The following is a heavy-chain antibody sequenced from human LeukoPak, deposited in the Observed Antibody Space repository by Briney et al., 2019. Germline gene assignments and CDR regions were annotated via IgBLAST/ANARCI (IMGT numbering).Heavy chain of an antibody. CDR1: GGTFSSYA. J-gene: IGHJ4*02. V-gene: IGHV1-69*05. CDR2: IIPIFGTA. D-gene: IGHD3-10*01. Sequence: GSSVKVSCKASGGTFSSYAISWVRQAPGQGLEWMGGIIPIFGTANYAQKFQGRVTITTDVSTSTAYMELSSLRSEDTAVYYCARDFDDGSGHYYFDYWGQGTLVTVSS. CDR3: ARDFDDGSGHYYFDY.